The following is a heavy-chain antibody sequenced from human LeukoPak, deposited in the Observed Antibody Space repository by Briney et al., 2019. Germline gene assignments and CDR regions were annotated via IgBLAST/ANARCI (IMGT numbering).Heavy chain of an antibody. V-gene: IGHV1-2*06. Sequence: ASVKVSCKASGYTFTGYYMHWVRQAPGQGLEWMGRINPNSGGTNYAQKFQGRVTKTRDTSISTAYMELSRLRSDDTAVYYCARIMVRGAIHYWGQGTLVTVSS. J-gene: IGHJ4*02. CDR2: INPNSGGT. D-gene: IGHD3-10*01. CDR1: GYTFTGYY. CDR3: ARIMVRGAIHY.